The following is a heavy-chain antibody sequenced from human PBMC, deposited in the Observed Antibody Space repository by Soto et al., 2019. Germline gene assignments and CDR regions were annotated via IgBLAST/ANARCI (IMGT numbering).Heavy chain of an antibody. CDR1: GESISSSSYY. CDR2: IYYSGRT. J-gene: IGHJ4*02. CDR3: ARQRTTVVTQAYFDH. Sequence: VTLSLTCIVSGESISSSSYYWGWIRQPPGKGLEWIGSIYYSGRTYYNPSFKSRVTISIDTSKNQFSLKLSSVTATDTAVYYCARQRTTVVTQAYFDHWGQGALVTVSS. V-gene: IGHV4-39*01. D-gene: IGHD2-21*02.